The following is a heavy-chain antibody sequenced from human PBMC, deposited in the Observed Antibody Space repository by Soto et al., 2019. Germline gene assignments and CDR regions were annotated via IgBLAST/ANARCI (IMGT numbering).Heavy chain of an antibody. CDR2: IYYSGST. J-gene: IGHJ4*02. CDR1: GGSISSSSYY. V-gene: IGHV4-39*01. CDR3: ARHIDY. Sequence: QLQLQESGPGLVKPSETLSLTCTVSGGSISSSSYYWGWIRQAPGKGLEWIGRIYYSGSTYYNPSLKSRINISVATSKNKFSLKLSSVTAADTAVYYCARHIDYWGQGTLVKVSS.